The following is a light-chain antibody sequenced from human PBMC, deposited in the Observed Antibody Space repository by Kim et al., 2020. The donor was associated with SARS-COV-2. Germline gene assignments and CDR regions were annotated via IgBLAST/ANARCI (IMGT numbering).Light chain of an antibody. Sequence: IQMTQSPSTLSASVGDRVAITCRASQTVSSWLVWFQQKPGKAPKLLIYEASTLESGVPSRFSGSGSGTEFTLTISSLQPEDFATYYCQQYRTYPWTFGQGTKVDIK. CDR2: EAS. V-gene: IGKV1-5*01. CDR1: QTVSSW. J-gene: IGKJ1*01. CDR3: QQYRTYPWT.